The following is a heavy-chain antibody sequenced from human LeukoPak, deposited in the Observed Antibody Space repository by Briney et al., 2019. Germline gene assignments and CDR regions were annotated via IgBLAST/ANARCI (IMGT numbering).Heavy chain of an antibody. Sequence: GASVKVSCKASGGTFSSYAISWVRQAPGQGLEWMGGTIPIFGTANYAQKFQGRVTITADESTSTAYMELSSLRSEDTAVYYCARARLVLYNWFDPWGQGTLVTVSS. D-gene: IGHD5/OR15-5a*01. CDR3: ARARLVLYNWFDP. V-gene: IGHV1-69*01. CDR1: GGTFSSYA. CDR2: TIPIFGTA. J-gene: IGHJ5*02.